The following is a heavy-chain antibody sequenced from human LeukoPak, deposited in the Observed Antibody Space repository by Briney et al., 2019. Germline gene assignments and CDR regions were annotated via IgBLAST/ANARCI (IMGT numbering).Heavy chain of an antibody. CDR2: ISAYNGNT. Sequence: GASVKVSCKASGYRFTSYGISWVRQAPGQGLEWMGWISAYNGNTNYAQKFQGRVTMTRDTSISTAYMELSRLRSDDTAVYYCARSMRGAVAGGNWFDPWGQGTLVTVSS. CDR1: GYRFTSYG. D-gene: IGHD6-19*01. CDR3: ARSMRGAVAGGNWFDP. J-gene: IGHJ5*02. V-gene: IGHV1-18*01.